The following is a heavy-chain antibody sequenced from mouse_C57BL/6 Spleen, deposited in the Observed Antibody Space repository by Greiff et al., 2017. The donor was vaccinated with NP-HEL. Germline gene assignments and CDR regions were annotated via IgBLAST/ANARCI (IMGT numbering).Heavy chain of an antibody. J-gene: IGHJ2*01. D-gene: IGHD1-1*01. CDR3: ARGYYGSVYFDY. V-gene: IGHV1-80*01. CDR1: GYAFSSYW. Sequence: QVQLQQSGAELVKPGASVKISCKASGYAFSSYWMNWVKQRPGKGLEWIGQIYPGDGDTNYNGKFKGKATLTADKSSSTAYMQLSSLTSEDSAVDFCARGYYGSVYFDYWGQGTTLTVSS. CDR2: IYPGDGDT.